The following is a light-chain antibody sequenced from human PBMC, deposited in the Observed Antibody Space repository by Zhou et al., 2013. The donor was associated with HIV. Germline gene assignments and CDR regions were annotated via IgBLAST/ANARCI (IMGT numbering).Light chain of an antibody. V-gene: IGLV2-14*03. CDR1: SSDIGAYNY. Sequence: QSALTQPASVSGSPGQSITLSCTGASSDIGAYNYVSWYQQHPGEAPKLMIYDVSNRPSGVSDRFSGSKSGNTASLTISGLQVEDEADYFCSSYTTSRTVVFGGGTKLTVL. CDR2: DVS. CDR3: SSYTTSRTVV. J-gene: IGLJ2*01.